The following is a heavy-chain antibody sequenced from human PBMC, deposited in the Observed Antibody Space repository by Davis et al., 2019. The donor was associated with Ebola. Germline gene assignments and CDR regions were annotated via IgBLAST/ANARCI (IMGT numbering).Heavy chain of an antibody. Sequence: GSLRLSCKASGYSFTSYWIVWVRQLPGKGLECMGIIYPGDSDNSYSPSFQGHVTISADKSISTAYLQWSSLKASDTAMYYCARRHDGTRWYIFYYWGQGTLVTVSS. D-gene: IGHD6-13*01. V-gene: IGHV5-51*01. CDR3: ARRHDGTRWYIFYY. CDR1: GYSFTSYW. J-gene: IGHJ4*02. CDR2: IYPGDSDN.